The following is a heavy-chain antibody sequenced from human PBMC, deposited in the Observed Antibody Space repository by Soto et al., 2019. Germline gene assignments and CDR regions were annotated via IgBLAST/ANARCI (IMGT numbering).Heavy chain of an antibody. D-gene: IGHD2-8*01. CDR1: GDSFTNYA. CDR2: IILALGTP. J-gene: IGHJ5*02. V-gene: IGHV1-69*01. CDR3: GRYCTNTKCRGGYYLDL. Sequence: QVLLVQSGAEMKQPGSSVSVSCRASGDSFTNYAFTWVRQAPGQGPEWLGGIILALGTPHYSQRFQGRLTITADELSSTVYMELGSLRLDDTAVYYCGRYCTNTKCRGGYYLDLWGQGTLLTVSS.